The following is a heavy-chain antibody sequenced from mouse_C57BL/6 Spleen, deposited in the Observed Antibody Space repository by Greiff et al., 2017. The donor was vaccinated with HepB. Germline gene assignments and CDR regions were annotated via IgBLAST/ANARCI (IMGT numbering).Heavy chain of an antibody. J-gene: IGHJ2*01. D-gene: IGHD3-2*02. CDR2: IDPSDSET. Sequence: VQLQQPGAELVRPGSSVKLSCKASGYTFTSYWMHWVKQRPIQGLEWIGNIDPSDSETHYNQKFKDKATLTVDKSSSTAYMQLSSLTSEDSAVYYCARSLDSSGSYFDYWGQGTTLTVSS. V-gene: IGHV1-52*01. CDR3: ARSLDSSGSYFDY. CDR1: GYTFTSYW.